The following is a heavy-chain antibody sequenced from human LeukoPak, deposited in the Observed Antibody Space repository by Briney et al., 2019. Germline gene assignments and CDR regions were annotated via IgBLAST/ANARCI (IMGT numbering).Heavy chain of an antibody. CDR3: AKGLLGGGYRGPQGYFDY. D-gene: IGHD3-10*01. J-gene: IGHJ4*02. CDR1: GFTFSSYA. V-gene: IGHV3-23*01. Sequence: GGSLRLSCAASGFTFSSYAMSWVRQAPGKGLEWVSAISGSGGSTYYADSVKGRFTISRDNSKNTLYLQMNSLRAEDTAVYYCAKGLLGGGYRGPQGYFDYWGQGTLVTVSS. CDR2: ISGSGGST.